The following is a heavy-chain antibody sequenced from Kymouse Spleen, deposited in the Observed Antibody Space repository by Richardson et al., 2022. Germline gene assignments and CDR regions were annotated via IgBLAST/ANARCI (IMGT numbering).Heavy chain of an antibody. J-gene: IGHJ4*02. CDR1: GFTFSNAW. CDR3: TTGPFMVRGVIISYYFDY. D-gene: IGHD3-10*01. Sequence: EVQLVESGGGLVKPGGSLRLSCAASGFTFSNAWMSWVRQAPGKGLEWVGRIKSKTDGGTTDYAAPVKGRFTISRDDSKNTLYLQMNSLKTEDTAVYYCTTGPFMVRGVIISYYFDYWGQGTLVTVSS. CDR2: IKSKTDGGTT. V-gene: IGHV3-15*01.